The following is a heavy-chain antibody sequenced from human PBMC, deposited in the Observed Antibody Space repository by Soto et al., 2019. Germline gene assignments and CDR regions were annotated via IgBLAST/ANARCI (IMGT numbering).Heavy chain of an antibody. CDR1: GGSISSYY. V-gene: IGHV4-59*01. Sequence: QVQLQESGPGLVKPSETLSLTCTVSGGSISSYYWSWIRQPPGKGLEWIGYIYYSGSTNYNPSLKSRVTISVDTSKTQFSLKLSSVTAADTAVYYCVRGLGVTSNRFDPWGQGTVVTVSS. CDR3: VRGLGVTSNRFDP. J-gene: IGHJ5*02. D-gene: IGHD4-17*01. CDR2: IYYSGST.